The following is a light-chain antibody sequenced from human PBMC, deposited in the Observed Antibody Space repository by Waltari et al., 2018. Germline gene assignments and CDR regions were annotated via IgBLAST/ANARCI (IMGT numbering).Light chain of an antibody. V-gene: IGKV3-15*01. Sequence: EIVMPLSPATLSVSPGERATLSCRASQSISTNLAWYQQKPGQAPRLLIYGASTRATGFPARFSGSGFGTEFTLTISSLRSEDFAVYYCQHYHNWPPITFGQGTRLEIK. CDR3: QHYHNWPPIT. CDR2: GAS. J-gene: IGKJ5*01. CDR1: QSISTN.